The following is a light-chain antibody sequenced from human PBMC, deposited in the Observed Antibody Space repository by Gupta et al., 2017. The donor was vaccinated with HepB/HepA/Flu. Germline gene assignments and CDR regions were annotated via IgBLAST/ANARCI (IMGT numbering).Light chain of an antibody. Sequence: EVLLTQSPGTLSLSPGERGTLSCGASQIISISFLVWYQKKLGQATRLIFYATSRATAIPDRFTGSGSGTDFTLTIDRLEPEDVAVYYCQQYATSPSTFGQGTKVEIK. V-gene: IGKV3-20*01. CDR2: ATS. CDR1: QIISISF. CDR3: QQYATSPST. J-gene: IGKJ1*01.